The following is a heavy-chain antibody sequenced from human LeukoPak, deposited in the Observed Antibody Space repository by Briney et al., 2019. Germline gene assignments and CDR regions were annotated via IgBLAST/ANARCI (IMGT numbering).Heavy chain of an antibody. Sequence: GGSLRLSCAASGFTFSDYYMSWLRQAPGKGLEWVSYISSSSSYTNYADSVKGRFSISRDNSKNTLYLEMNSLRAEDTAIYYCAKENVATIGGLDYWGQGTLITVSS. J-gene: IGHJ4*02. CDR1: GFTFSDYY. V-gene: IGHV3-11*06. CDR3: AKENVATIGGLDY. D-gene: IGHD5-12*01. CDR2: ISSSSSYT.